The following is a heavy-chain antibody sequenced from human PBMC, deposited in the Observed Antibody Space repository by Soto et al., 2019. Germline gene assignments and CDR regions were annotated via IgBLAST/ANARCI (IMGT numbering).Heavy chain of an antibody. CDR1: GFTFSKYG. J-gene: IGHJ4*02. D-gene: IGHD5-18*01. V-gene: IGHV3-48*02. CDR3: ARDSSKYTYGSFYFDS. CDR2: ISYSSATI. Sequence: PGGSRRRSGAAAGFTFSKYGINYVRQAPGRGLEWISFISYSSATIHYADSVRGRFTISRDNANNSLYLEMSSLRDEDTAIYFCARDSSKYTYGSFYFDSWGQGTLVTVSS.